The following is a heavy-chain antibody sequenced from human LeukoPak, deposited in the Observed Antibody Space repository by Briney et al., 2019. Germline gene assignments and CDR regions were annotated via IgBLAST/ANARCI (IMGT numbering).Heavy chain of an antibody. Sequence: SVKVSRKASGGTFSSYAISWVRQAPGQGLEWMGGIIPIFGTANYAQKFQGTVTITADKSTSTANIELSSLRSEDTAVNYCARLSIAVAGTEDYWGQGTLVTVSS. D-gene: IGHD6-19*01. V-gene: IGHV1-69*06. CDR3: ARLSIAVAGTEDY. J-gene: IGHJ4*02. CDR2: IIPIFGTA. CDR1: GGTFSSYA.